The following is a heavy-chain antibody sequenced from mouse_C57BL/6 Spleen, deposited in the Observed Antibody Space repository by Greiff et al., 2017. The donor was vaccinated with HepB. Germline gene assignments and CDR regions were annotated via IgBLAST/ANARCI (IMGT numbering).Heavy chain of an antibody. D-gene: IGHD2-4*01. CDR3: ASGSYDYDY. V-gene: IGHV3-6*01. Sequence: DVHLVESGPGLVKPSQSLSLTCSVTGYSITSGYYWNWIRQFPGNKLEWMGYISYDGSNNYNPSLKNRISITRDTSKNQFFLKLNSVTTEDTATYYCASGSYDYDYWGQGTSVTVSS. CDR2: ISYDGSN. CDR1: GYSITSGYY. J-gene: IGHJ4*01.